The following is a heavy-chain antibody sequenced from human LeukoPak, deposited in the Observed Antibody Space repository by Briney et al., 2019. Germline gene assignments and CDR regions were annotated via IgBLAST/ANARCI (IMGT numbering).Heavy chain of an antibody. D-gene: IGHD6-19*01. CDR3: AIHRTSGWLY. V-gene: IGHV3-23*01. CDR2: ISGSGGST. J-gene: IGHJ4*02. Sequence: PGGSLRLSCAASGFTFSSYAMSWVRQAPGKGLEWVSSISGSGGSTYYADSVEGRFTISRDNSKNTLYLQMNSLRAEDTAVYYCAIHRTSGWLYWGQGTLVTVSS. CDR1: GFTFSSYA.